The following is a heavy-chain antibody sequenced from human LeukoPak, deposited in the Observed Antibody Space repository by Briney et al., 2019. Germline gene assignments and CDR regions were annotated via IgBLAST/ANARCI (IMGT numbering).Heavy chain of an antibody. Sequence: SETLSLTCTVSGGSISSYYWSWIRQPAGKGLEWIGRIYTSGSTNYNPSLKSRVTMSVDTSKNQFSLKLSSVTAADTAVYCCARDCSGGSCYRAFDYWGQGTLVTVSS. V-gene: IGHV4-4*07. J-gene: IGHJ4*02. CDR3: ARDCSGGSCYRAFDY. CDR1: GGSISSYY. CDR2: IYTSGST. D-gene: IGHD2-15*01.